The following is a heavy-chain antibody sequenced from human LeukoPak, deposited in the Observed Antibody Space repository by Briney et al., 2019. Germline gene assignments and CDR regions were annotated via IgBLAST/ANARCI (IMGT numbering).Heavy chain of an antibody. J-gene: IGHJ3*02. CDR1: GGSISSYY. CDR2: IYTSGST. CDR3: ARETDSSGYYYADDAFDI. V-gene: IGHV4-4*07. D-gene: IGHD3-22*01. Sequence: SETLSLTCTVCGGSISSYYWSWIRQPAGKGLEWIGRIYTSGSTNYNPSLKSRVTMSVDTSKNQFSLKLSSVTAADTAVYYCARETDSSGYYYADDAFDIWGQGTMVAVSS.